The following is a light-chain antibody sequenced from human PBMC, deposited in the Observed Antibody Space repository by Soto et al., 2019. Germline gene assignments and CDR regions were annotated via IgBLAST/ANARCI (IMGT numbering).Light chain of an antibody. CDR3: QQYYSYPRT. V-gene: IGKV1-39*01. CDR1: QSISSY. CDR2: AAS. Sequence: DIQMTQSPSSLAASVGEVVTITCRASQSISSYLNWYQQKPGKAPKLLIYAASTLQSGVPSRFSGSGSGTDFTLTISCLQSEDFATYYCQQYYSYPRTFGQGTKVDIK. J-gene: IGKJ1*01.